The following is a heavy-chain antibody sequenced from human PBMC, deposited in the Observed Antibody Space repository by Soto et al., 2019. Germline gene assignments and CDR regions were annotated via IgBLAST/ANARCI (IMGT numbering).Heavy chain of an antibody. Sequence: QAQLVQSGAEVKKPGASVKDSCKASGYTFSSLAIHSVRQAPGQGLEWMAWINLGDGYTRLLQKFQGRVTITRDTSATTAFMELNSLTSEDTAVYYWAGGGGGTRYWGQGTLVTVSS. CDR3: AGGGGGTRY. CDR1: GYTFSSLA. D-gene: IGHD2-15*01. CDR2: INLGDGYT. V-gene: IGHV1-3*01. J-gene: IGHJ4*02.